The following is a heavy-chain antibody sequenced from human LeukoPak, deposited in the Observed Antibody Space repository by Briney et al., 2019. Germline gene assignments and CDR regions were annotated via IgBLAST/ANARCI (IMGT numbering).Heavy chain of an antibody. D-gene: IGHD3-10*01. J-gene: IGHJ5*02. Sequence: ASVKVSCKPSGYTFTGYYMHWVRQAPGQGLEWMGWINPNSGGTNYAQKFQGRVTMTRDTSISTDYMELSRLRSDDTAVYYCARGVTMVRGVLGNWFYPWGQGTLVTVSS. CDR3: ARGVTMVRGVLGNWFYP. CDR1: GYTFTGYY. CDR2: INPNSGGT. V-gene: IGHV1-2*02.